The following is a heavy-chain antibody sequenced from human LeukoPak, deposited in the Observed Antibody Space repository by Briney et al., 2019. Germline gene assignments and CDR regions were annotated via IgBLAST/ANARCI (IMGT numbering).Heavy chain of an antibody. CDR1: GFTFSSYT. D-gene: IGHD3-3*01. J-gene: IGHJ4*02. CDR3: ARETTTIFGVVPYYFDY. Sequence: PGGSLRLSCAASGFTFSSYTMNWVRQAPGRGLEWVSSISSSSSYKYYADSLKGRFTISRDNAKNSLYLQMNSLRAEDTAVYYCARETTTIFGVVPYYFDYRGQGTLVTVSS. CDR2: ISSSSSYK. V-gene: IGHV3-21*01.